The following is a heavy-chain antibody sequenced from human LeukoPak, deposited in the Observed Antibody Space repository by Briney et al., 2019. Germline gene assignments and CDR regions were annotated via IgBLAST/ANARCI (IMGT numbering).Heavy chain of an antibody. D-gene: IGHD3-10*01. V-gene: IGHV4-39*01. Sequence: SETLSLTCTVSGGSISSSSYYWGWIRQPPGKGLEWIGSIYYSGSTYYNPSLKSRVTISVDTSKNQFSLKLSSVTAADTAVYYCARVPVYGSTVDAFDIWGQGTMVTVSS. CDR2: IYYSGST. CDR1: GGSISSSSYY. J-gene: IGHJ3*02. CDR3: ARVPVYGSTVDAFDI.